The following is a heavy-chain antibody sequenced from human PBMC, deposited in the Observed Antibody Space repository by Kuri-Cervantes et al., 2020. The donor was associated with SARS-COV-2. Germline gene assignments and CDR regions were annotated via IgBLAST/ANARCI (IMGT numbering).Heavy chain of an antibody. CDR2: ISAYNGNT. CDR3: ARSTYYGSGSYPNRYYFDY. J-gene: IGHJ4*02. V-gene: IGHV1-18*01. D-gene: IGHD3-10*01. CDR1: GYTFTSYG. Sequence: ASVKVSCKASGYTFTSYGISWVRQAPGQGLEWMGWISAYNGNTNYAQKLQGRATMTTDTSTSTAYMELRSLRSDDTAVYYCARSTYYGSGSYPNRYYFDYWGQGTLVTVSS.